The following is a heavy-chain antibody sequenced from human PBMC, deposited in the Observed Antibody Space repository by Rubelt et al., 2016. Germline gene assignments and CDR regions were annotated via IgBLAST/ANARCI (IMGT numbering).Heavy chain of an antibody. Sequence: GGIIPIFGTANYAQKFQGRVTITADESTSTAYMELSSLRSEDTAVYYCAREFLGPKFGEVFRGWFDPWGQGTLVTVSS. V-gene: IGHV1-69*01. CDR2: IIPIFGTA. D-gene: IGHD3-10*01. CDR3: AREFLGPKFGEVFRGWFDP. J-gene: IGHJ5*02.